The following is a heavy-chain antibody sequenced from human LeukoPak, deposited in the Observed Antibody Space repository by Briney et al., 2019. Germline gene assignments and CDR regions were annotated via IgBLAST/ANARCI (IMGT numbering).Heavy chain of an antibody. D-gene: IGHD1-26*01. CDR1: GDSVSSNSAV. CDR3: AGGSLGGLGS. Sequence: SQTLSLTCALSGDSVSSNSAVWNWIRQSPSRGLEWLGRTYYRSKWHNDYAVSVKTRITINPETSKNQFSLRLNSVAPEDTAVYYCAGGSLGGLGSWGQGTLVTVSS. J-gene: IGHJ5*02. V-gene: IGHV6-1*01. CDR2: TYYRSKWHN.